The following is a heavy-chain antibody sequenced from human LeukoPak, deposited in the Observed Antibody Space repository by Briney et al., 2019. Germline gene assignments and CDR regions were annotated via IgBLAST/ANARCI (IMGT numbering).Heavy chain of an antibody. CDR3: AGTAALFDY. D-gene: IGHD6-13*01. CDR1: GFTLSSYG. Sequence: GGSLRLSCAASGFTLSSYGMHWVRQAPGKGLEWVAVISYDGSNKYYADSVKGRFTISRDNSKNTLYLQMNSLRAEDTAVYYCAGTAALFDYWGQGTLVTVSS. V-gene: IGHV3-30*03. J-gene: IGHJ4*02. CDR2: ISYDGSNK.